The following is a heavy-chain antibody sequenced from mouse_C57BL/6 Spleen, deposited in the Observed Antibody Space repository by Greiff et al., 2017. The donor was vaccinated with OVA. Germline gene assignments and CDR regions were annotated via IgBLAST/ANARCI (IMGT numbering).Heavy chain of an antibody. D-gene: IGHD2-4*01. CDR2: INPNNGGT. CDR1: GYTFTDSY. V-gene: IGHV1-26*01. Sequence: EVQLQQSGPELVKPGASVKISCKASGYTFTDSYMNWVKQSHGKSLEWIGDINPNNGGTSYNQKFKGKATLTVDKSSSTAYVELRSLTSEDAAVDYCARVYYDYDGVFGYWGQGTTLSVSS. J-gene: IGHJ2*01. CDR3: ARVYYDYDGVFGY.